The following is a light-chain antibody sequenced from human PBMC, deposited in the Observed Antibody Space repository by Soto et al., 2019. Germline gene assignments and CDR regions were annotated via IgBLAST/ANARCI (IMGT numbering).Light chain of an antibody. J-gene: IGLJ2*01. CDR2: DVS. CDR1: SSDVGGYNY. CDR3: CSYAGSYTLV. Sequence: QSVLTQPRSVSGSPGQSVTISCTGTSSDVGGYNYVSWYQQHPGKAPKLMIYDVSKRPSGFPDRFSGSKSGNTASLTISGLQAEDEADYYCCSYAGSYTLVFGGGTKVTV. V-gene: IGLV2-11*01.